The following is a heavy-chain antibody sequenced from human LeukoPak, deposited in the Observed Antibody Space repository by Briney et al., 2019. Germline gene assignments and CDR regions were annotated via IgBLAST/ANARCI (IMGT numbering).Heavy chain of an antibody. V-gene: IGHV4-34*01. Sequence: PSETLSPTCAAYGGSFSGYYWRWIRQPPGKGLEWIEEINHSGSTNYNPSLKSRVTISVDTSKNQFSLKLSSVTAADTAVYYCARQIISGRARRIKTTVVTPDDYWGPRTLVTVSS. CDR3: ARQIISGRARRIKTTVVTPDDY. CDR1: GGSFSGYY. CDR2: INHSGST. D-gene: IGHD4-23*01. J-gene: IGHJ4*02.